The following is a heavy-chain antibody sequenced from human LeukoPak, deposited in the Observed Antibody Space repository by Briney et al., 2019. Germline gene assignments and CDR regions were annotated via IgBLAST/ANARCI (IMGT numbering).Heavy chain of an antibody. Sequence: SEALSLTCAVSGGSFSDYQWNWIRQSPGKGLEWIGEISHSGTTTYNPSLKSRVTISVDTSKNQFSLKLSSVTAADTAVYYCARWGFGGAAAGTIYYGMDVWGQGTTVTVSS. J-gene: IGHJ6*02. CDR2: ISHSGTT. V-gene: IGHV4-34*01. CDR1: GGSFSDYQ. D-gene: IGHD6-13*01. CDR3: ARWGFGGAAAGTIYYGMDV.